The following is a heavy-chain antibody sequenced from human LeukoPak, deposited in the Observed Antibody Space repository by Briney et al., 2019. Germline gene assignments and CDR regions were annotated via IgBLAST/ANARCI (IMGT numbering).Heavy chain of an antibody. CDR1: GFTFSSYS. Sequence: GGSLRLSCAASGFTFSSYSMNWVRQAPGKGLEWVSYISSSSSTIYYADSVKGRSTISRDNAKNSLYLQMNSLRAEDTAVYYCARDGYSSSWISYYYMDVWGKGTTVTVSS. CDR3: ARDGYSSSWISYYYMDV. D-gene: IGHD6-13*01. CDR2: ISSSSSTI. V-gene: IGHV3-48*01. J-gene: IGHJ6*03.